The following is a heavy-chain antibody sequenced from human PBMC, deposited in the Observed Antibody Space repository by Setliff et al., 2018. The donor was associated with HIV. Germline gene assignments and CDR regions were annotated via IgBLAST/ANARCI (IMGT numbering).Heavy chain of an antibody. CDR2: IYYSGST. V-gene: IGHV4-59*08. D-gene: IGHD6-6*01. CDR1: GGSISGHY. J-gene: IGHJ5*02. CDR3: ARGSRSSTALYWFDP. Sequence: SETLSLTCSVSGGSISGHYWSWIRQPPGKGLEWIGYIYYSGSTNYNPSLKRRVTISVDTSKNQFSLKLSSVTAADTAVFYCARGSRSSTALYWFDPWGQGTLVTVSS.